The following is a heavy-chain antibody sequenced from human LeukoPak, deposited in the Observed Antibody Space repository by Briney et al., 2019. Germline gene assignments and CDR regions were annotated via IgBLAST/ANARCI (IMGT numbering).Heavy chain of an antibody. D-gene: IGHD6-13*01. CDR3: ARRHSSSSYGMDV. CDR2: IYHSGST. V-gene: IGHV4-4*02. CDR1: GGSISSSNW. Sequence: SEPLSLTCAVSGGSISSSNWWSWVRQPPGKGLEWIGEIYHSGSTNYNPSLKSRVTISVDKSKNQFSPKLSSVTAADTAVYYCARRHSSSSYGMDVWGRGTTVTVSS. J-gene: IGHJ6*02.